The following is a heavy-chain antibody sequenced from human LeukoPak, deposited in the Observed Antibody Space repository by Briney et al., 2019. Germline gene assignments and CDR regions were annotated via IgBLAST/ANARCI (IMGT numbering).Heavy chain of an antibody. CDR1: GGTFTGYY. D-gene: IGHD2-2*01. V-gene: IGHV4-34*01. Sequence: PSETLSLTCAVYGGTFTGYYWSWIRQPPGKGLEWIGEINHSGSTNYNPSLKSRVTISVDMSKNQFSLKLSSVTAADTAVYYCARGPPAKPGTGYYYGMDVWGQGTTVTVSS. CDR2: INHSGST. CDR3: ARGPPAKPGTGYYYGMDV. J-gene: IGHJ6*02.